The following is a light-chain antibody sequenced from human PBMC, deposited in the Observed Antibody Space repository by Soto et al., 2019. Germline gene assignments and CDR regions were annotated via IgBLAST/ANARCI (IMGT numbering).Light chain of an antibody. Sequence: DIQMTQSPSSLSASVGDRVTITCRASQTIATFLNWYQQRPGQAPRLLIYAASNLDNGVPSTFIGSGSETVFTLTISSLQPEDFATYFWQQTYRTPVTFGQGTKLEIK. V-gene: IGKV1-39*01. CDR3: QQTYRTPVT. J-gene: IGKJ2*01. CDR1: QTIATF. CDR2: AAS.